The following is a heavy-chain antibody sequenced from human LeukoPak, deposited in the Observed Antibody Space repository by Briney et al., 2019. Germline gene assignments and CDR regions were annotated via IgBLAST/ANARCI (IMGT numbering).Heavy chain of an antibody. CDR2: INHSGST. Sequence: SETLSLTCAVYGGSFSGYYWSWIRQPPGKGLEWIGEINHSGSTNYNPSLKSRVTILVDTSKNQFSLKLSSVTAADTAVYYCARELLWFGAYWDYWGQGTLVTVSS. CDR1: GGSFSGYY. CDR3: ARELLWFGAYWDY. J-gene: IGHJ4*02. V-gene: IGHV4-34*01. D-gene: IGHD3-10*01.